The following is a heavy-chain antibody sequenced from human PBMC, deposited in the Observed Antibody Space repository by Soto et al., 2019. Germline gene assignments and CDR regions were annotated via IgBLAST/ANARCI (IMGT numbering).Heavy chain of an antibody. CDR2: ISGSGGST. CDR3: ARARPLVVVTAIPCDY. CDR1: GFTFSSYA. D-gene: IGHD2-21*02. V-gene: IGHV3-23*01. J-gene: IGHJ4*02. Sequence: WGSLRLSCAASGFTFSSYAMSWVRRAPGKGLEWVSGISGSGGSTYYADSVKGRFTMTTDTSTSTAYMELRSLRSDDTAVYYCARARPLVVVTAIPCDYWGQGTLVTVSS.